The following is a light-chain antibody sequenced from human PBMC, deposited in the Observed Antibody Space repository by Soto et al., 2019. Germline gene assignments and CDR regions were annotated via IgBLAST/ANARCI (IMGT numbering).Light chain of an antibody. CDR3: QHRIGYPLV. J-gene: IGKJ4*01. V-gene: IGKV3-11*01. CDR1: QSVGSS. Sequence: ELVLTQSPATLSLSPGERATLSCRASQSVGSSLAWYQQRPGQAPRLIIHDASNRATGIPARFSGSGSGTDFTLTISSLEPEDFAVYYCQHRIGYPLVFGGGTRVEIK. CDR2: DAS.